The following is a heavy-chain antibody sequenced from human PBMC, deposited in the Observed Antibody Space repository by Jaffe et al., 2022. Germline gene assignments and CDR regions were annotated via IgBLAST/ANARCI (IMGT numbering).Heavy chain of an antibody. CDR3: ARTVAAGILTGYGTNYFDY. D-gene: IGHD3-9*01. CDR2: IYHSGST. J-gene: IGHJ4*02. CDR1: GYSISSGYY. Sequence: QVQLQESGPGLVKPSETLSLTCAVSGYSISSGYYWGWIRQPPGKGLEWIGSIYHSGSTYYNPSLKSRVTISVDTSKNQFSLKLSSVTAADTAVYYCARTVAAGILTGYGTNYFDYWGQGTLVTVSS. V-gene: IGHV4-38-2*01.